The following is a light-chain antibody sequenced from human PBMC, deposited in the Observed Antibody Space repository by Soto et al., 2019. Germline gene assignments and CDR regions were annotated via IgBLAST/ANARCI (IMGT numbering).Light chain of an antibody. CDR3: QQYENLPFT. J-gene: IGKJ3*01. CDR2: DAS. CDR1: QDISQY. V-gene: IGKV1-33*01. Sequence: DIKMTQSPSSLAASVGDRVTITCQASQDISQYLNWYQQKPGKAPKVLIYDASNLATGVPPRFSGTGSGTDFTFTISSLQPEDIATYYCQQYENLPFTFGPGTTVDFK.